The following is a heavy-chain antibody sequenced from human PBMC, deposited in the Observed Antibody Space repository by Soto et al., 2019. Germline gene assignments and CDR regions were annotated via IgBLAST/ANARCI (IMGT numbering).Heavy chain of an antibody. CDR1: GFTFSSYS. D-gene: IGHD3-22*01. Sequence: GSLRLSCAASGFTFSSYSMNWVRQAPGRGLEWVSVTNDSYDSTYYADSVKGRFTISRDNSKNTLYLQMNSLRAEDTAVYYCAKVRDSSGFDAFDIWGQGTMVTVSS. CDR3: AKVRDSSGFDAFDI. CDR2: TNDSYDST. J-gene: IGHJ3*02. V-gene: IGHV3-23*01.